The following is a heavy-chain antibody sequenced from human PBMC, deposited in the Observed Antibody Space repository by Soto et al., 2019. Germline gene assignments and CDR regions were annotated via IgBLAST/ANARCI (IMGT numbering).Heavy chain of an antibody. J-gene: IGHJ6*02. V-gene: IGHV1-18*01. CDR2: ISAYNGNT. CDR3: AGDAGSGWYYGYYYYGMDV. D-gene: IGHD6-13*01. CDR1: GYTFTSYG. Sequence: QVQLVQSGAEVKKPGASVKVSCKASGYTFTSYGISWVRQAPGQGLEWMGWISAYNGNTNNAQKLKGRVTMTTDTPTSTAYMELRSLRSDDTAVYYCAGDAGSGWYYGYYYYGMDVWGQGTTVTVSS.